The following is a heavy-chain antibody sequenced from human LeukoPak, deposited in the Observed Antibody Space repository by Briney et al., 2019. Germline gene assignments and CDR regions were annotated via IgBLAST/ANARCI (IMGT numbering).Heavy chain of an antibody. CDR3: XXXXYCSGGSXXXXXYYGMDF. Sequence: PGGSLRLSCAASGFTFFRHAFHWVRQAPGKGLEWVAXIXXXXTNKYYAESLKGRFTISRDNSKDTLYLQVNSLRPDDTAVYYCXXXXYCSGGSXXXXXYYGMDFWGQGTTVTVSS. J-gene: IGHJ6*02. V-gene: IGHV3-30-3*01. CDR2: IXXXXTNK. CDR1: GFTFFRHA. D-gene: IGHD2-15*01.